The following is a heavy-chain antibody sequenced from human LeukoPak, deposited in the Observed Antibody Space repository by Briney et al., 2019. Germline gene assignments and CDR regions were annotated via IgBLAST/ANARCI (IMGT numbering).Heavy chain of an antibody. J-gene: IGHJ4*02. Sequence: GRSLRLSCAASGFTFSSYAMHWVRQAPGKGLEWVANIKQDGSEKYYVDSVKGRFTISRDNAKNSLYLQMNSLRAEDTAVYYCARVHYYYDSSGYYYGPETFFDYWGQGTLVTVSS. V-gene: IGHV3-7*01. D-gene: IGHD3-22*01. CDR1: GFTFSSYA. CDR3: ARVHYYYDSSGYYYGPETFFDY. CDR2: IKQDGSEK.